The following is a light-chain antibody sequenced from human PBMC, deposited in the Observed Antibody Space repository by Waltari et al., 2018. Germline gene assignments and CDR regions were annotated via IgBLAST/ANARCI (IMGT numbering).Light chain of an antibody. CDR1: SGHSDYA. J-gene: IGLJ3*02. Sequence: QLVLTQSPSASASLGASVKLACTLSSGHSDYAIAWHQQQPEKGPRYLMKLTSDGSHKKGVGIPGRFSGSSSGAGRYLTISSLQSEDEADYYCQAWGTGTWVFGGGTKLTVL. V-gene: IGLV4-69*01. CDR2: LTSDGSH. CDR3: QAWGTGTWV.